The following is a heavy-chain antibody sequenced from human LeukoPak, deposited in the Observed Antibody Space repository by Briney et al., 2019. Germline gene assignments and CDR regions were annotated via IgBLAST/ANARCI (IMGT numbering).Heavy chain of an antibody. V-gene: IGHV1-2*02. CDR3: ASIVVGATLDAFDI. CDR1: GYTFTGYY. Sequence: GASVKVSCKASGYTFTGYYMHWVRQAPGQGLEWMGWINPNSGGTNYAQKFQGRVTMTRDTSISTAYMELSRLRSDDTAVYYCASIVVGATLDAFDIWGQGTMVTVSS. D-gene: IGHD1-26*01. J-gene: IGHJ3*02. CDR2: INPNSGGT.